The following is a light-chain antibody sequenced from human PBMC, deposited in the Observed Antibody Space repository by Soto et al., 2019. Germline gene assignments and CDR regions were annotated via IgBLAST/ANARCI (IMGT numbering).Light chain of an antibody. CDR2: AAS. CDR3: QQSYSTPLT. CDR1: QSISSY. V-gene: IGKV1-39*01. Sequence: DIQMTQSPSSLSASVGDTVTITCRASQSISSYLNWYQQKPGKAPKLLIYAASSLQSGVPSRFSGSGSGTEFTLIISSLQPADVATYYCQQSYSTPLTFGGGTKVEIK. J-gene: IGKJ4*01.